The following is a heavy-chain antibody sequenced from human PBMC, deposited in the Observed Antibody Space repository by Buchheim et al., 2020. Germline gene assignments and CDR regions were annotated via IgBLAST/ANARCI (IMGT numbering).Heavy chain of an antibody. D-gene: IGHD6-13*01. J-gene: IGHJ4*02. CDR2: IYPGDSDT. V-gene: IGHV5-51*01. CDR3: ARRPAAAGVISAFDF. Sequence: EVQLVQSGAEVKKPGESLKISCKGSGYRFTNYWIGWVRQMPGKGLEYLGIIYPGDSDTRYSPSFQGQVTISADKSIGTAYRQWASLKASDTATYYCARRPAAAGVISAFDFWGQGIL. CDR1: GYRFTNYW.